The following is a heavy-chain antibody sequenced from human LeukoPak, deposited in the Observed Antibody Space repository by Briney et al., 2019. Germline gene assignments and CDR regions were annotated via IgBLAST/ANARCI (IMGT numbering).Heavy chain of an antibody. CDR1: GFTFSSYA. Sequence: GGSLRLSCVASGFTFSSYAMHWVRQAPGKGLEWVAIISYDGSNKYYADSVKGRLTISRDNSKNTLYLQMSSLRAADTAVYFCARSSPTMVSDAFDIWGQGTLVTVSS. J-gene: IGHJ3*02. CDR2: ISYDGSNK. D-gene: IGHD3-10*01. CDR3: ARSSPTMVSDAFDI. V-gene: IGHV3-30*04.